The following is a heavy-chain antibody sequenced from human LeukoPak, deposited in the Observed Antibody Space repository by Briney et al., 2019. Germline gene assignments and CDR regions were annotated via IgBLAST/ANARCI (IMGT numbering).Heavy chain of an antibody. Sequence: PGGSLRLSCAASGFTFSSYGMHWVRQAPGKGLEWVGVIWYDGSNKYYAESVKGRFTISRDNSKNTLYLQMNSLRAEDTAVYYCARDSPLGTYGSGSYLDYWGQGTLVTVSS. J-gene: IGHJ4*02. D-gene: IGHD3-10*01. CDR3: ARDSPLGTYGSGSYLDY. CDR1: GFTFSSYG. CDR2: IWYDGSNK. V-gene: IGHV3-33*01.